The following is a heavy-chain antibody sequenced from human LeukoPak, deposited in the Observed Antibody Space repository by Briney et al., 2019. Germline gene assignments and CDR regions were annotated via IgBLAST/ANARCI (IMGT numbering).Heavy chain of an antibody. CDR3: TRGWSSAGVFDS. J-gene: IGHJ3*02. V-gene: IGHV4-61*02. Sequence: PSQTLSLTCTVSGGSIKTGGYSWTWIRQPAGKGLEWIGRVYISGNTDQNPSLKSRVTVSMDSSKNQFSLEMKSVTAADTAVYYCTRGWSSAGVFDSWGQGTVVTVSS. CDR1: GGSIKTGGYS. D-gene: IGHD6-19*01. CDR2: VYISGNT.